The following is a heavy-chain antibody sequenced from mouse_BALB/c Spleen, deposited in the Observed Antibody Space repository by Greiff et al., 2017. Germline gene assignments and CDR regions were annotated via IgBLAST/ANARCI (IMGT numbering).Heavy chain of an antibody. CDR2: IWTGGGT. Sequence: VKLVESGPGLVAPSQSLSITCTVSGFSLTSYDISWIRQPPGKGLEWLGVIWTGGGTNYNSAFMSRLSISKDNSKSQVFLKMNSLQTDDTAIYYCVRDELGRAMDYWGQGTSVTVSS. J-gene: IGHJ4*01. V-gene: IGHV2-9-2*01. CDR3: VRDELGRAMDY. CDR1: GFSLTSYD. D-gene: IGHD4-1*01.